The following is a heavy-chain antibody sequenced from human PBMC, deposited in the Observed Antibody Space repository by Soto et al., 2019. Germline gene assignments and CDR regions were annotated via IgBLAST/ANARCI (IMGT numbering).Heavy chain of an antibody. D-gene: IGHD2-15*01. Sequence: PVKVSCKASGGTFSNYAISWARQAPGQGLEWMGGIIPIFGAADYAQKFQGRVTVTADGSTSTAYMELSSLRSEDTAVYYCAGFCCRGGSCNYYGMDVWGQGTTVTFSS. CDR1: GGTFSNYA. CDR3: AGFCCRGGSCNYYGMDV. J-gene: IGHJ6*02. V-gene: IGHV1-69*13. CDR2: IIPIFGAA.